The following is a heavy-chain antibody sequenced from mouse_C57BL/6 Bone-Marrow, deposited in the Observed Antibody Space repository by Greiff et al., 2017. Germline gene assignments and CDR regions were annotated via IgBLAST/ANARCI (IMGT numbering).Heavy chain of an antibody. CDR1: GFTFSSYG. J-gene: IGHJ4*01. D-gene: IGHD1-1*01. CDR3: ARGDYGSSYGHYYAMDY. CDR2: ISSGGSYT. Sequence: EVQRVESGGDLVKPGGSLKLSCAASGFTFSSYGMSWVRQTPDKRLEWVATISSGGSYTYYPDSVKGRFTISRDNAKNTLYLQMSSLKSEDTAMYYCARGDYGSSYGHYYAMDYWGQGTSVTVSS. V-gene: IGHV5-6*01.